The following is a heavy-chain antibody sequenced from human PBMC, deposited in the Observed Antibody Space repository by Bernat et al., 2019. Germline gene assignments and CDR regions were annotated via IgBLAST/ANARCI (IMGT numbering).Heavy chain of an antibody. D-gene: IGHD3-10*01. V-gene: IGHV3-33*01. CDR3: ARDYYYGSDGLDY. J-gene: IGHJ4*02. CDR2: MWYDGSNK. Sequence: QVQLVESGGGVVQPGRSLRLSCAASGFTFSSYGMHWVRQAPGKGLEWVAVMWYDGSNKYYADSVKGRFTISRDNSKNTLYLQMNSLRAEDTAVYYCARDYYYGSDGLDYWGQGTLVTVSS. CDR1: GFTFSSYG.